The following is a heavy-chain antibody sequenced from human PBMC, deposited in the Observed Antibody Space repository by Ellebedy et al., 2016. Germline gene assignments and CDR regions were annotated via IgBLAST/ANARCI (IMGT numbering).Heavy chain of an antibody. CDR3: ARGGYASGSS. CDR1: GYTFTANY. CDR2: INPSDGST. Sequence: ASVKVSCKASGYTFTANYIHWVRQAPGQGLEWMGLINPSDGSTTYAQKFQDRVTMTRDTSTSTVYMELISLRSDDTAVYYCARGGYASGSSWGQGTLVTVSS. D-gene: IGHD2-15*01. V-gene: IGHV1-46*01. J-gene: IGHJ5*02.